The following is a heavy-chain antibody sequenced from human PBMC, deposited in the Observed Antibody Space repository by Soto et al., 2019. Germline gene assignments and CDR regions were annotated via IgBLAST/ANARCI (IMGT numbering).Heavy chain of an antibody. CDR3: ARDFYYDSSGYSSSSAPIGAFDI. Sequence: ASVKISSTASGYRFTSYAMHWVRQAPGQRLEWMGWINAGNGNTKYSQKFQGRVTITRDTSASTAYMELSSLRSEDTAVYYCARDFYYDSSGYSSSSAPIGAFDIWGQGTMVTVPS. J-gene: IGHJ3*02. CDR1: GYRFTSYA. V-gene: IGHV1-3*01. CDR2: INAGNGNT. D-gene: IGHD3-22*01.